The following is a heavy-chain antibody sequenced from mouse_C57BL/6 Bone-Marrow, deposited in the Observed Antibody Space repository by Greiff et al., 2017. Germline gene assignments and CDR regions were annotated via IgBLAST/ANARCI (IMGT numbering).Heavy chain of an antibody. J-gene: IGHJ4*01. Sequence: VQLQQPGAELVKPGASVKMSCKASGYTFTTYPIEWMKQNPGQSLEWIGNFHPYNDDTKYNEKFKGKATLTVEKSSSTVYLEHSRLTSDDSAVYYCAKSAYPNAMDYWGQGTSVTVSS. CDR2: FHPYNDDT. V-gene: IGHV1-47*01. CDR1: GYTFTTYP. CDR3: AKSAYPNAMDY.